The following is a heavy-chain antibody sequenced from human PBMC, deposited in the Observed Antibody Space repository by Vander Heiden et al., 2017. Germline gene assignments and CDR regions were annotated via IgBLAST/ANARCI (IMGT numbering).Heavy chain of an antibody. J-gene: IGHJ4*02. V-gene: IGHV3-74*01. CDR3: AREVGGAGSD. Sequence: LSCAVSGFPFHTYWIHWLCQVLGKGLVWVSRLNEYGNNRDYAASVKGRFTISRDNSNNLLYLQMNRLRPEETAIDYWAREVGGAGSDWGQGTLVTVSS. CDR1: GFPFHTYW. D-gene: IGHD1-26*01. CDR2: LNEYGNNR.